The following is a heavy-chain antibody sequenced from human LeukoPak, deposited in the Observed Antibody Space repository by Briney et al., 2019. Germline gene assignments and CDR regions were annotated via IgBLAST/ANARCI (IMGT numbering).Heavy chain of an antibody. Sequence: LRLSCAASGFTFSSYEVNWVRQAPGKGLEWIGSIYHSGNTYYNPSLKSRVTISVDTSKNQFSLKLSSVTAADTAVYYCARDFADYGDSFDYWGQGTLVTVSS. CDR3: ARDFADYGDSFDY. CDR2: IYHSGNT. J-gene: IGHJ4*02. V-gene: IGHV4-38-2*02. D-gene: IGHD4-17*01. CDR1: GFTFSSYE.